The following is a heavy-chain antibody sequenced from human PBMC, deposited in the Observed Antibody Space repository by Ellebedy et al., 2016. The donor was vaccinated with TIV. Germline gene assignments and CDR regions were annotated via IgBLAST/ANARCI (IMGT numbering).Heavy chain of an antibody. Sequence: ASVKVSXXASGYSFSSYVIHWVRQAPGQRPEWLGWVNSGSGSTKYSQSLQARVTITRDSFARTAYMELRNLTSEDTAVYYCVRPLGYSSGPFDYWGQGTLVTVSS. V-gene: IGHV1-3*04. J-gene: IGHJ4*02. CDR3: VRPLGYSSGPFDY. CDR1: GYSFSSYV. CDR2: VNSGSGST. D-gene: IGHD6-25*01.